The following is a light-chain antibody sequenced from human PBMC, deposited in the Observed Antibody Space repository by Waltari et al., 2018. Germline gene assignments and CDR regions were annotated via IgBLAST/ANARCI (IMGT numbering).Light chain of an antibody. Sequence: QSALTQPASVSGSPGQSITISCTGTSSAVGNYNLVSWYQQHPGKAPKLMIYEVIKRPSGVSNRFSGSKSGNTASLTISGLQAEDEADYYCCSYAGSYIWVFGGGTNLTVL. J-gene: IGLJ3*02. CDR3: CSYAGSYIWV. CDR1: SSAVGNYNL. CDR2: EVI. V-gene: IGLV2-23*02.